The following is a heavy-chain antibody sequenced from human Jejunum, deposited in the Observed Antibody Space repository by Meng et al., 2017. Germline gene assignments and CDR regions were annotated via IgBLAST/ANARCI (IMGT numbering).Heavy chain of an antibody. D-gene: IGHD2/OR15-2a*01. CDR3: ARDLLDPNIAATGWFDP. Sequence: QLHPQESGPVLVKPSGTVSLTCAVSGGSIRNKHWWSWVRQPPGKGLEWIGEISHTGRINYNPSLKSRVTMSLDKSKNQFSLDLTSVTGADTAVYYCARDLLDPNIAATGWFDPWGQGTLVTVSS. J-gene: IGHJ5*02. CDR1: GGSIRNKHW. V-gene: IGHV4-4*02. CDR2: ISHTGRI.